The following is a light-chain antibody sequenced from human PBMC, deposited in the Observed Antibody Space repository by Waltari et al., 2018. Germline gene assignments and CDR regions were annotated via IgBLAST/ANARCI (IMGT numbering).Light chain of an antibody. J-gene: IGLJ3*02. CDR2: EVS. CDR3: CSYVDSYIWV. CDR1: SSDGGNSNF. Sequence: QSALTQPASVSGAPGQSVTISCTGSSSDGGNSNFVSWYQHHPGRVPKLMIYEVSKGPSGGAGRFSGSKSGNTASLTISGLQAEDEAHYYCCSYVDSYIWVFGGGTRLTVL. V-gene: IGLV2-23*02.